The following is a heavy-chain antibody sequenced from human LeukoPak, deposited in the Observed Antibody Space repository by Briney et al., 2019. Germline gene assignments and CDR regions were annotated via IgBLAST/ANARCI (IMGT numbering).Heavy chain of an antibody. CDR3: ARSQQGNGNWFDP. J-gene: IGHJ5*02. CDR1: GFIFSSYG. D-gene: IGHD6-13*01. V-gene: IGHV3-33*08. CDR2: IWYDGTNK. Sequence: GGSLRLSCAASGFIFSSYGMHWVRQAPGKGLEWVAVIWYDGTNKFYADSVKGRFTISRDNSKNTLYLQMNSLRAEDTAVYYCARSQQGNGNWFDPWGQGTLVTVSS.